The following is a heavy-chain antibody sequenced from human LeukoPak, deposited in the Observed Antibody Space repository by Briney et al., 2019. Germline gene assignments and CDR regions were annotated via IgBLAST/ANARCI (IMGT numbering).Heavy chain of an antibody. CDR1: DGSINSSSYY. CDR3: ARDPDGIVGAPGDY. Sequence: SETLSLTCTVSDGSINSSSYYWGWIRQPPGKGLEGIGSIYYSGYTYYTPSLKSRVTISIDTSKKQFSLKLSSVTAADTAVYYCARDPDGIVGAPGDYWGQGTLVTVSS. D-gene: IGHD1-26*01. CDR2: IYYSGYT. J-gene: IGHJ4*02. V-gene: IGHV4-39*07.